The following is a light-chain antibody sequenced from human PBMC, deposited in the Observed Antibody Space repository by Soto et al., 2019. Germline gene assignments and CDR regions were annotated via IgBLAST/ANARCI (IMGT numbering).Light chain of an antibody. CDR1: SSDVGGYNY. CDR3: SSYAGNNNLV. CDR2: DVS. Sequence: QSALTQPPSASGSPGQSVTISCTGTSSDVGGYNYVSWYQQHPGKAPKLMIYDVSKRPSGVPDRFSGSKSGYTASLTVSGLQAEEEAYYYCSSYAGNNNLVFGGGTKLTVL. V-gene: IGLV2-8*01. J-gene: IGLJ2*01.